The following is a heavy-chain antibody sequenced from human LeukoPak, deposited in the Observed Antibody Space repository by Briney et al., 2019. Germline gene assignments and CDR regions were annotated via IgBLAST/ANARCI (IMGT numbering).Heavy chain of an antibody. D-gene: IGHD3-3*01. V-gene: IGHV1-2*02. Sequence: ASVKVPCKASGYTFTGYYMHWVRQAPGQGLEWMGWINPNSGGTNYAQKFQGRVTMTRDTSISTAYMELSRLRSDDTAVYYCARDAYDFWSGLNWFDPWGQGTLVTVSS. J-gene: IGHJ5*02. CDR2: INPNSGGT. CDR3: ARDAYDFWSGLNWFDP. CDR1: GYTFTGYY.